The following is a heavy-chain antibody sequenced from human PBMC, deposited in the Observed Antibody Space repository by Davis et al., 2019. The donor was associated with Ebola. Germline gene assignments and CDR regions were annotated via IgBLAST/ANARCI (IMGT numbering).Heavy chain of an antibody. CDR2: ISGFNTNT. V-gene: IGHV1-18*04. D-gene: IGHD3-9*01. CDR1: GYTVTSYG. Sequence: ASVKVSCKSSGYTVTSYGLVWVRQAPGLGLEWMGWISGFNTNTNFAQKFQGRVTVSKDTSTNTAYMDLRSLTSDDTAIYYCARAPNYDVLTGTSSYYFDYLGQGTLVTVSS. CDR3: ARAPNYDVLTGTSSYYFDY. J-gene: IGHJ4*02.